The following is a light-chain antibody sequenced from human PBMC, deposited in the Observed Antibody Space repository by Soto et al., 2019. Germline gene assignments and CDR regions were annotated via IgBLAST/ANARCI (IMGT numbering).Light chain of an antibody. CDR3: SSYTSRKTGV. J-gene: IGLJ3*02. CDR1: SSDVGGYNY. V-gene: IGLV2-14*01. CDR2: EVS. Sequence: QSVLTQPASVSGSPGQSITISCTGTSSDVGGYNYVSWYQQHPGRAPKLMIYEVSDRPSGVSNRFSGSKSGNTASLTISGLQAEDEADYSCSSYTSRKTGVFGGGTKLTVL.